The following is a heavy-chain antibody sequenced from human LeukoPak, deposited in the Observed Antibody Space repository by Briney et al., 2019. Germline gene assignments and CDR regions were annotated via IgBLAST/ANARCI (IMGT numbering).Heavy chain of an antibody. D-gene: IGHD3-22*01. CDR3: AIMHPYYDGNGYWVQ. CDR1: GFTFSSYW. CDR2: IKQDGSEK. Sequence: GGSLRLSCAASGFTFSSYWMHWVRQAPGKGLEWVANIKQDGSEKYYVDSVKGRFTISRDNPRNTLYMQMNSLRAEDTALYYCAIMHPYYDGNGYWVQWGQGTLVTVSS. V-gene: IGHV3-7*03. J-gene: IGHJ4*02.